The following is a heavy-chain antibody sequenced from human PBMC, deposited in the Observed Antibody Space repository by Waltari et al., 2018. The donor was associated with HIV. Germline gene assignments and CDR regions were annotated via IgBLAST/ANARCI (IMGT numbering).Heavy chain of an antibody. Sequence: QGQLVESGGGVVQPGGSLRLSCAASGFSFSISGMQWVRQATGKGLEWVTFIRYDGNTKYYADSVKGRFTISRDNSKNTLYLQMSSLRAEDTAVYYCAKELRSGYSYYYYGMDVWGQGTTVTVSS. CDR2: IRYDGNTK. D-gene: IGHD2-15*01. V-gene: IGHV3-30*02. J-gene: IGHJ6*02. CDR3: AKELRSGYSYYYYGMDV. CDR1: GFSFSISG.